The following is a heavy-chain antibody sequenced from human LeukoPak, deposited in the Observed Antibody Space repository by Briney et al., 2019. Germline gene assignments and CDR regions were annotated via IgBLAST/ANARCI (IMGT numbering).Heavy chain of an antibody. CDR3: ARAPLGTIVYFQQ. J-gene: IGHJ1*01. CDR1: GGSIRSYY. CDR2: FYYTGST. V-gene: IGHV4-59*01. D-gene: IGHD1-1*01. Sequence: PSETLSLTCTVSGGSIRSYYWSWIRQSPGKGLEFIGYFYYTGSTTYNPSLKSRVIISADTSMNQLSLKLSSVTAADTAMYYCARAPLGTIVYFQQWGQGTLVTVSS.